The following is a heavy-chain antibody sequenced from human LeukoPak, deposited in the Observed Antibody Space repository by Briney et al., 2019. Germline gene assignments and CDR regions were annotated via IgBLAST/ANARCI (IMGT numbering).Heavy chain of an antibody. J-gene: IGHJ4*02. CDR2: IYYSGST. CDR1: GGSISSSSYY. V-gene: IGHV4-39*07. CDR3: ARDYRGSSSIDY. Sequence: SETLSLTCTVSGGSISSSSYYWGWIRQPPGKGLEWIGSIYYSGSTYYNPSLKSRVIISVDTSKNQFSLKLSSVTAADTAVYYCARDYRGSSSIDYWGQGTLVTVSS. D-gene: IGHD6-13*01.